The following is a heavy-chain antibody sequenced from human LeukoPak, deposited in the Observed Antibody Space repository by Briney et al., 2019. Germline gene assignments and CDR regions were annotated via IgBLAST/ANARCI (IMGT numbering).Heavy chain of an antibody. CDR1: GYTLTELS. D-gene: IGHD6-19*01. V-gene: IGHV1-24*01. J-gene: IGHJ4*02. CDR3: AASPSNGGWERFDY. CDR2: FDPEDGET. Sequence: ASVKVSCTVSGYTLTELSMHWVRQAPGKGLEWMGGFDPEDGETIYAQKFQGRVTMTEDTSTDIAYMEVTSLRSEDTAVYYCAASPSNGGWERFDYWGQGTLVSVSS.